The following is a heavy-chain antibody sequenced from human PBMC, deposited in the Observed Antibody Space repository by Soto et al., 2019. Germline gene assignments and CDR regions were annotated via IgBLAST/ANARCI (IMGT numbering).Heavy chain of an antibody. V-gene: IGHV5-10-1*01. D-gene: IGHD6-13*01. CDR1: GYSFTSSW. J-gene: IGHJ6*02. CDR2: IDPSDSYT. CDR3: ARLGSSSWDYDYGMDV. Sequence: GEPLKISCKGSGYSFTSSWISWVRQMPVKGLEWMGRIDPSDSYTNYSPSFQGHVTISADKSISTAYLQWSSLKASDNAMYYCARLGSSSWDYDYGMDVWGQGTTVTVSS.